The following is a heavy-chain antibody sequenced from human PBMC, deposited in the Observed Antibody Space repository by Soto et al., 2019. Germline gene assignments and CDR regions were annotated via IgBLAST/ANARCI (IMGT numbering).Heavy chain of an antibody. CDR3: ARGYGDYEVVDY. J-gene: IGHJ4*02. D-gene: IGHD4-17*01. CDR2: INPSGDST. V-gene: IGHV1-46*03. CDR1: GYPFTIFY. Sequence: QVQLVQSGAEVKKPGASVKVSCKASGYPFTIFYMHWVRQAPGQGLEWMGMINPSGDSTTYAQKFQGRVSMTSDTSTSTVYMGLSTLRSVDTAVYYCARGYGDYEVVDYWGQGTPVTVSS.